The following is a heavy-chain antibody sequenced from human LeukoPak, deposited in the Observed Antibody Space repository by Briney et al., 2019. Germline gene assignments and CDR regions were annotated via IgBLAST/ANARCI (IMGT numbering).Heavy chain of an antibody. J-gene: IGHJ6*03. CDR1: GFTFSSYA. CDR3: AREGPYGDKLRYYYYYYMDV. D-gene: IGHD4-17*01. V-gene: IGHV4-4*07. CDR2: IYTSGST. Sequence: GSLRLSCAASGFTFSSYAMSWIRQPAGKGLEWIGRIYTSGSTNYNPSLKSRVTMSVDTSKNQFSLKLSSVTAADTAVYYCAREGPYGDKLRYYYYYYMDVWGKGTTVTISS.